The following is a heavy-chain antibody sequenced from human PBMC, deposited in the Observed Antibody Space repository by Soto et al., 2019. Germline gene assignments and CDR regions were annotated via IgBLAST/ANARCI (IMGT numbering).Heavy chain of an antibody. Sequence: QVQLVESGGGVVQPGRSLRLTCAASGFTFSSNGMHWVRQAPGKGLEWVALVAYDGSKTYYGDSVRGRFTISRDNSENTLYLQMNSLRPEDTAVYYCAGWVGGSMYDNSGKYDSWGQGTLVTVSS. V-gene: IGHV3-30*03. CDR2: VAYDGSKT. J-gene: IGHJ5*01. CDR3: AGWVGGSMYDNSGKYDS. CDR1: GFTFSSNG. D-gene: IGHD3-22*01.